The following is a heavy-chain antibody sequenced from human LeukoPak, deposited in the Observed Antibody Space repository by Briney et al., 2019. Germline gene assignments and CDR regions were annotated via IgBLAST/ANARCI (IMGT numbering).Heavy chain of an antibody. V-gene: IGHV4-34*01. J-gene: IGHJ5*02. Sequence: SETLSLTCAVYGGSFSGYYWSWLRQPPGKGLEWIGEINHSGSTNYNPSLKSRVTISVDTSKNQFSLKLSSVTAADTAVYYCARGYDFWSGYYTGYNWFDPWGQGTLVTVSS. D-gene: IGHD3-3*01. CDR3: ARGYDFWSGYYTGYNWFDP. CDR2: INHSGST. CDR1: GGSFSGYY.